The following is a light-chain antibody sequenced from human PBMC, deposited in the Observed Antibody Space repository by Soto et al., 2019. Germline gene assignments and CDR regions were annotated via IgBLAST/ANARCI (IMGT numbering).Light chain of an antibody. CDR2: GAS. Sequence: EIVLPQSPGTLSLSPGERAPLSCRASQSVRSSYLAWYQQNAGQAPRLLIYGASSRATGIPDRFSGSGSGTDFTLTISGLEPEEFAVYYCLQYGTFPRTVGQGTKVDI. CDR1: QSVRSSY. CDR3: LQYGTFPRT. V-gene: IGKV3-20*01. J-gene: IGKJ1*01.